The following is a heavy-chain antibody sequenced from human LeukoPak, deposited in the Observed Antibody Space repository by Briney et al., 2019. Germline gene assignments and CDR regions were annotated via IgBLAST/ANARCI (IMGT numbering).Heavy chain of an antibody. J-gene: IGHJ4*02. V-gene: IGHV1-69*13. D-gene: IGHD5-24*01. CDR3: ARDRRGDGYNYEMDY. Sequence: GASVKVSCKASGGTFSSYTISWVRQAPGQGLEWMGGIIPIFGTANYAQRFQGRVTITADESTSTAYMELSSLRSEDTAVYYCARDRRGDGYNYEMDYWGQGTLVTVSS. CDR2: IIPIFGTA. CDR1: GGTFSSYT.